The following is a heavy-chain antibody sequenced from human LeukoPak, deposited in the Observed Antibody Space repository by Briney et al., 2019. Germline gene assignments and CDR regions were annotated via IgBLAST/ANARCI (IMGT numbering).Heavy chain of an antibody. Sequence: SETLSLTCAAYGGSFSGYYWSWIRQPPGKGLEWIGEINHSGSTNYNPSLKSRVTISVDTSKNQFSLKLSSVTAADTAVYYCARVPRGSSPIDYWGQGTLVTVSS. CDR2: INHSGST. D-gene: IGHD6-6*01. V-gene: IGHV4-34*01. J-gene: IGHJ4*02. CDR1: GGSFSGYY. CDR3: ARVPRGSSPIDY.